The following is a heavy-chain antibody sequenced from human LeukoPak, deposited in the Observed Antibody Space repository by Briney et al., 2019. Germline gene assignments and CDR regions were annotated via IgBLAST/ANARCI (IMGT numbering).Heavy chain of an antibody. Sequence: SETLSLTCTVSGGSISSYYWSWIRQPPGKGLEWIGYIYYSGSTNYNPSLKSRVTISVDTSKNQFSLKLSSVTAADTAVYYCARVPSNYDFWSGYLYYYYYYMDVWGKGTTVTVSS. J-gene: IGHJ6*03. CDR3: ARVPSNYDFWSGYLYYYYYYMDV. CDR1: GGSISSYY. D-gene: IGHD3-3*01. V-gene: IGHV4-59*12. CDR2: IYYSGST.